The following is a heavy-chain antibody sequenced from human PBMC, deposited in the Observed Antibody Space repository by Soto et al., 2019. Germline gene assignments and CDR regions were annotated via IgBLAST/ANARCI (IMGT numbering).Heavy chain of an antibody. CDR3: ARGSLLRFLEWFGAPINY. D-gene: IGHD3-3*01. CDR1: GGSISSSSYY. Sequence: SETLSLTCTVSGGSISSSSYYWGWIRQPPGKGLERIGSIYYSGSTYYNPSLKSRVTISVDTSKNQFSLKLSSVTAADTAVYYCARGSLLRFLEWFGAPINYWGQGTLVTVS. CDR2: IYYSGST. V-gene: IGHV4-39*01. J-gene: IGHJ4*02.